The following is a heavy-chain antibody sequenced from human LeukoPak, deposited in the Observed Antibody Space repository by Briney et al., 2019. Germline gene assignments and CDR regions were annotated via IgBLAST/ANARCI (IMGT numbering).Heavy chain of an antibody. Sequence: PSETLSLTCTVSGGSISSGGYYWSWIRQHPGKGLEWIGYIYYSGSTYYNPSLKSRVTISVDTSKNQFSLKLSSVTAADTAVYYCARHRVPYWYFDLWGRGTLVTVSS. D-gene: IGHD1-14*01. J-gene: IGHJ2*01. V-gene: IGHV4-31*03. CDR2: IYYSGST. CDR3: ARHRVPYWYFDL. CDR1: GGSISSGGYY.